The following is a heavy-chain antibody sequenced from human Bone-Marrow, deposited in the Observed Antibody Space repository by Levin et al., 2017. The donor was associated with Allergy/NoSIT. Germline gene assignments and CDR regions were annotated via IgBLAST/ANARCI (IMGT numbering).Heavy chain of an antibody. J-gene: IGHJ3*01. Sequence: GASVKVSCKASGYTFTSFDIQWVRQAPGQGLEWMAWMNPNSGNVGYPQKFQGRVTMTTDTSINTAYMQLSGLTSEDTAVYYCARRVRYSSGWYDALDVWGQGTLVTVSS. CDR3: ARRVRYSSGWYDALDV. CDR2: MNPNSGNV. D-gene: IGHD6-19*01. V-gene: IGHV1-8*02. CDR1: GYTFTSFD.